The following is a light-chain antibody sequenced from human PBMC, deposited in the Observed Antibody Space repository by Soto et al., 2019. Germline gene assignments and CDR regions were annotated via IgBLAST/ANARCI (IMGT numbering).Light chain of an antibody. CDR1: QSVSSSY. CDR2: GAY. J-gene: IGKJ1*01. Sequence: EIVLTQSPGTLSLSPGERATLSCRASQSVSSSYLAWYQQKPGQAPRLLIYGAYSRATGIPDRFSGSGSGTDFTLTISRLEPEEFAVYYCQQYGSSRTFGQGTKVEIK. V-gene: IGKV3-20*01. CDR3: QQYGSSRT.